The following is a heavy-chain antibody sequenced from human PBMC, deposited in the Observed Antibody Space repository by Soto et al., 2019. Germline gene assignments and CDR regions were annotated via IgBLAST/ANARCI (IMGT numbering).Heavy chain of an antibody. Sequence: SETLSLTCTVSGGSISSGGYYWSWIRQHPGKGLEWIGYIYYRGNANYNPSLKSRVTISVDTSKNQFYLKVTSVTAADTAVYYCARHPVAGDFYFDYRGQGTLVTVSS. V-gene: IGHV4-61*08. CDR3: ARHPVAGDFYFDY. D-gene: IGHD2-21*01. CDR1: GGSISSGGYY. J-gene: IGHJ4*02. CDR2: IYYRGNA.